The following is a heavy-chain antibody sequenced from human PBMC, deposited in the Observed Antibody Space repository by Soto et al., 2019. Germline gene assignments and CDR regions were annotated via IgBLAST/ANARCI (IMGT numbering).Heavy chain of an antibody. D-gene: IGHD3-10*01. CDR2: IYYSGST. Sequence: SETLSLTCTVSGGSISSCYWSWIRQPPGKGLEWIGYIYYSGSTNYNPSLKSRVTISVDTSKNQFSLKLSSVTAADTAVYYCARSPMVTYNWFDPWGQGTLVTVSS. V-gene: IGHV4-59*01. CDR3: ARSPMVTYNWFDP. CDR1: GGSISSCY. J-gene: IGHJ5*02.